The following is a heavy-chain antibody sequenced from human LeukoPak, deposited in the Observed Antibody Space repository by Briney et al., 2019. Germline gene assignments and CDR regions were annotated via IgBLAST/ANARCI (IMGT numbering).Heavy chain of an antibody. CDR2: ISAYNGNT. Sequence: ASVKVSCKASGYIFTNYGISWVRQAPGQGLEWMGWISAYNGNTNYAQKLQGRVTMTRDTSTSTAYMELRSLRSDDTAVYYCARDGHRRYHYDSSGREDAFDIWGQGTMVTVSS. J-gene: IGHJ3*02. CDR3: ARDGHRRYHYDSSGREDAFDI. V-gene: IGHV1-18*01. CDR1: GYIFTNYG. D-gene: IGHD3-22*01.